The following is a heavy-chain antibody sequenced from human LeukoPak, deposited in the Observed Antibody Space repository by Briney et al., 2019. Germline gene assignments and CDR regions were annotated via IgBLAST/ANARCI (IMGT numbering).Heavy chain of an antibody. CDR3: ARSSDSSGYLNWFDP. CDR2: IYHSGST. J-gene: IGHJ5*02. Sequence: PSQTLSLTCAVSGGSISSDGYSWSWIRQPPGKGLEWIGYIYHSGSTYYNPSLKSRVTISVDRSKNQFSLKLSSVTAADTAVYYCARSSDSSGYLNWFDPWGQGTLVTVSS. V-gene: IGHV4-30-2*01. D-gene: IGHD3-22*01. CDR1: GGSISSDGYS.